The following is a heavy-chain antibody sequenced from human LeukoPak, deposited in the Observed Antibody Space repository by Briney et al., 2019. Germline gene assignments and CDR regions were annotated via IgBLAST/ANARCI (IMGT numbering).Heavy chain of an antibody. CDR3: AKPYYYGSRSYMDY. V-gene: IGHV3-30*18. D-gene: IGHD3-10*01. CDR2: ISYDGSNT. J-gene: IGHJ4*02. Sequence: GRSLRLSCAASGFTFSSYGMHWVRLAPGKGLEWVAVISYDGSNTYYADSVKGRFTISRDNSKNILYLQMNSLRAEDTAVYYCAKPYYYGSRSYMDYWGQGTLVTVSS. CDR1: GFTFSSYG.